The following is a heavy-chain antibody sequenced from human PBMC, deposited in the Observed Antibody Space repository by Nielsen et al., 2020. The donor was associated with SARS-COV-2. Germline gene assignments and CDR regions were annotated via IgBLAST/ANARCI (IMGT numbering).Heavy chain of an antibody. CDR3: ANGADYYGMDV. D-gene: IGHD1-26*01. V-gene: IGHV3-9*01. Sequence: SLKISCAASGFTFDDYGMSWVRQAPGKGLEWVSGISWNSGSIGYADSVKGRFTISRDNAKNSLYLQMNSLRAEDTALYYCANGADYYGMDVWGQGTTVTVSS. CDR1: GFTFDDYG. J-gene: IGHJ6*02. CDR2: ISWNSGSI.